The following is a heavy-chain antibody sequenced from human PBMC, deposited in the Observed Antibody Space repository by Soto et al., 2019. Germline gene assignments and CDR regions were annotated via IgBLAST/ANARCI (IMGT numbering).Heavy chain of an antibody. CDR1: GYTFTGYG. CDR2: ISPYNGNT. V-gene: IGHV1-18*01. Sequence: QVQLVQSGAEVKKPGASVKVSCKASGYTFTGYGIIWVRQAPGQGLAWMGWISPYNGNTNSAQNLQDRFTMTTDTSTNTAYMELRSLRSDDTDVYYCARGYCSRPSFYIRCAWDCWGQGILVTVSS. CDR3: ARGYCSRPSFYIRCAWDC. J-gene: IGHJ4*02. D-gene: IGHD2-2*02.